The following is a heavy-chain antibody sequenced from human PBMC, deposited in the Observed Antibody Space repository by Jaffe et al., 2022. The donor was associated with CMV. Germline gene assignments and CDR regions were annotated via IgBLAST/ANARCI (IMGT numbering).Heavy chain of an antibody. Sequence: EVQLVESGGGLVKPGGSLRLSCAASGFTFSSYSMNWVRQAPGKGLEWVSSISSSSSYIYYADSVKGRFTISRDNAKNSLYLQMNSLRAEDTAVYYCARVWDGWSLVFDYWGQGTLVTVSS. CDR1: GFTFSSYS. CDR2: ISSSSSYI. CDR3: ARVWDGWSLVFDY. J-gene: IGHJ4*02. D-gene: IGHD6-19*01. V-gene: IGHV3-21*01.